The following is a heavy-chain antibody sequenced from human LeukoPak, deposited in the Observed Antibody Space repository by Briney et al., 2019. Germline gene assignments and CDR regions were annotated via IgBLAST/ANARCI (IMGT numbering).Heavy chain of an antibody. CDR1: GFTFSIYW. J-gene: IGHJ5*02. CDR2: IKQDGSEK. V-gene: IGHV3-7*01. D-gene: IGHD4-17*01. CDR3: ARDLLSNRRTVTTRWFDP. Sequence: GGSLRLSCAASGFTFSIYWMSWVRQAPGKGLEWVANIKQDGSEKYYVDSVKGRFTISRDNAKNSLYLEMNSLRAEDTAVYYCARDLLSNRRTVTTRWFDPWGQGTLVTVSS.